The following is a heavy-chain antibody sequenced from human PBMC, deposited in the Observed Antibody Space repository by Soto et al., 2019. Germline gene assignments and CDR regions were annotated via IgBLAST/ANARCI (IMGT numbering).Heavy chain of an antibody. CDR1: GYTFTSYG. Sequence: QVQLVQSGAEVKKPGASVKVSCKASGYTFTSYGISWVRQAPGQGLEWMGWISAYNGNTNYAQKLQGRVTMTTDTSTSTAYMELRSLRSDDTAVYYCARVARWFGESDLRDNPPYGMDVWGQGTTVTVSS. CDR3: ARVARWFGESDLRDNPPYGMDV. J-gene: IGHJ6*02. D-gene: IGHD3-10*01. CDR2: ISAYNGNT. V-gene: IGHV1-18*01.